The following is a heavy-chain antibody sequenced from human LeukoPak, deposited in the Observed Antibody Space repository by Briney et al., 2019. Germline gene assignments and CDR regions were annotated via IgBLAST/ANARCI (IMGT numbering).Heavy chain of an antibody. Sequence: PSETLSLTCAVYGGSFSGYYWSWIRQPPVKGLELVGEINHNGGTNYNPSLKSRGTISVDTSKNQFSLKLSSVTAADTAVYYCARGEFSPCFDYVWGSYRYTEAFDYWGQGTLVTVSS. CDR3: ARGEFSPCFDYVWGSYRYTEAFDY. CDR2: INHNGGT. CDR1: GGSFSGYY. D-gene: IGHD3-16*02. V-gene: IGHV4-34*01. J-gene: IGHJ4*02.